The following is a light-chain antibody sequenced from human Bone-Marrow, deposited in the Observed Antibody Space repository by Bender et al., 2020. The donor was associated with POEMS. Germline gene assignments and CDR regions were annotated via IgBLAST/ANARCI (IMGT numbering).Light chain of an antibody. CDR3: ASWDDSLIGVV. CDR1: TSNIGSNF. V-gene: IGLV1-47*01. CDR2: RDN. J-gene: IGLJ2*01. Sequence: QSVLTQSSSASATPGQRVTISCSGRTSNIGSNFVYWYQQLAGTAPKLLIYRDNQRPSGVPDRFSASKSGTSASLAIGGLRSEDEADYFCASWDDSLIGVVFGGGTKVTVL.